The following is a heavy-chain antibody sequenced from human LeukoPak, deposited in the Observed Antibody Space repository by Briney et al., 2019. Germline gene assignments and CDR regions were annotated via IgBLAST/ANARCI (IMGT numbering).Heavy chain of an antibody. J-gene: IGHJ4*02. V-gene: IGHV3-74*01. Sequence: GGSLRLSCAASGFTFSTYWMHWVRQTPGKGLVWVSRIKYDGSTTNYADSVKGRFTISRDNSKNTLYLQMNSLRAEDTAVYYCAKDRFAMVRGVYFDYWGQGTLVTVSS. CDR1: GFTFSTYW. CDR2: IKYDGSTT. CDR3: AKDRFAMVRGVYFDY. D-gene: IGHD3-10*01.